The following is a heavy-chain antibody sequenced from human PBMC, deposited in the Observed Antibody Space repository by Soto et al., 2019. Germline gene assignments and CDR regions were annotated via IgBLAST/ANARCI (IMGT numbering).Heavy chain of an antibody. J-gene: IGHJ4*01. D-gene: IGHD2-21*01. CDR3: ARGSGIVALPGELADVKYDY. CDR2: INESGST. CDR1: GQSFSGHS. V-gene: IGHV4-34*01. Sequence: QVQLQQWGAGLVKPSETLSLSCAVYGQSFSGHSWAWIRQPPGKGLEWIGEINESGSTYYNPSLKSRVTGSTDTSKNQLALKLSSVSAADTAAYFCARGSGIVALPGELADVKYDYWGHGTLGNVSS.